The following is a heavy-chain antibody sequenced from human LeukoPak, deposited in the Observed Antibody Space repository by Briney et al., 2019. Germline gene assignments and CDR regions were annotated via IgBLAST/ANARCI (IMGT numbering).Heavy chain of an antibody. V-gene: IGHV3-23*01. CDR3: ARKEGSSWLNY. D-gene: IGHD6-13*01. CDR2: ISGSGGST. Sequence: PGGSLRLSCAASGFTVSSNYMSWVRQAPGKGLEWVSAISGSGGSTYYADSVKGRFTISRDNSKNTLYLQMNSLRAEDTAVYYCARKEGSSWLNYWGQGTLVTVSS. J-gene: IGHJ4*02. CDR1: GFTVSSNY.